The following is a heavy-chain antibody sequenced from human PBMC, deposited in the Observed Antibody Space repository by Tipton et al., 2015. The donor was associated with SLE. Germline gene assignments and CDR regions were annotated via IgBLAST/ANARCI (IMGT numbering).Heavy chain of an antibody. Sequence: SLRLSCAASGFTFSSYWMSWVRQAPGKGLEWVANIKQDGSEKYYVDSVKGRFTISRDNAKNSLYLQMNSLRAEDTAVYYCARDHDYYDSSGYYYYHYFDYWGQGTLVTVSS. J-gene: IGHJ4*02. CDR3: ARDHDYYDSSGYYYYHYFDY. D-gene: IGHD3-22*01. V-gene: IGHV3-7*01. CDR1: GFTFSSYW. CDR2: IKQDGSEK.